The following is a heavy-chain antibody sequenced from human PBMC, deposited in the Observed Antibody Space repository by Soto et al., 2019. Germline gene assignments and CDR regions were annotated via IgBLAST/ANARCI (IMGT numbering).Heavy chain of an antibody. CDR3: ARGITGTDYYGMDV. V-gene: IGHV1-46*01. CDR1: KYTFTSYY. Sequence: ASGKVSCKASKYTFTSYYMHWVRQAPGQGLEWMGIINPSGGSTSYAQKFQGRVTMTRDTSTSTVYMDLSSLRSEGTAVYDCARGITGTDYYGMDVWGQGPTVTVS. J-gene: IGHJ6*02. CDR2: INPSGGST. D-gene: IGHD1-20*01.